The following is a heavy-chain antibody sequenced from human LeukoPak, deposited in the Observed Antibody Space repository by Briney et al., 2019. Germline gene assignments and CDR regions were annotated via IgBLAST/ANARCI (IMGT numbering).Heavy chain of an antibody. Sequence: SETLSLTRTVSGGSISGYYGTWIRQPPGKGLEWIGYIYYTGSTNYNPSLKSRVTFSVDTSKNQFSLRLNSVTPADTAVYYCARGDIVATINAFDMWGLRTMVTVSP. CDR1: GGSISGYY. V-gene: IGHV4-59*01. CDR3: ARGDIVATINAFDM. CDR2: IYYTGST. D-gene: IGHD5-12*01. J-gene: IGHJ3*02.